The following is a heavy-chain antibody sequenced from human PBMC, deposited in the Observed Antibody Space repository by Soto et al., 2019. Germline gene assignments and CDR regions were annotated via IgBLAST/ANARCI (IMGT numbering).Heavy chain of an antibody. CDR1: GGSISGYY. D-gene: IGHD3-10*01. Sequence: SETLSLTCTVSGGSISGYYWSWIRQPPGKGLEWMGYIYDSGSTNYNPSLKSRVTISVETSKSQFSLKLRSVTAADTAVYYCARGRGVIPYYYYNGMDVWGQGTTVTVSS. J-gene: IGHJ6*02. CDR2: IYDSGST. CDR3: ARGRGVIPYYYYNGMDV. V-gene: IGHV4-59*01.